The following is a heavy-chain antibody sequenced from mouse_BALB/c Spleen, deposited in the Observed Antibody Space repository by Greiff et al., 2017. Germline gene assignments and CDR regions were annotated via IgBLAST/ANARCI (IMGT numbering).Heavy chain of an antibody. Sequence: EVKLMESGPGLVKPSQSLSLTCSVTGYSITSGYYWNWIRQFPGNKLEWMGYISYDGSNNYNPSLKNRISITRDTSKNQFFLKLNSVTTEDTATYYCARDDDYDVVFDYWGQGTTLTVSS. CDR3: ARDDDYDVVFDY. CDR1: GYSITSGYY. J-gene: IGHJ2*01. D-gene: IGHD2-4*01. V-gene: IGHV3-6*02. CDR2: ISYDGSN.